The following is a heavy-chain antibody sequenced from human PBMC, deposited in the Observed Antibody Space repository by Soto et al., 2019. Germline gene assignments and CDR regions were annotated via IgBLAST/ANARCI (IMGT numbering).Heavy chain of an antibody. CDR3: ARQGYGDYKVDY. CDR2: IYYSGST. CDR1: GGSSSSHY. J-gene: IGHJ4*02. Sequence: PSETLSLTCTVSGGSSSSHYGSWIRQPPGKGLQWIGYIYYSGSTNYNPSLKSRVTISVDTSKNQFSLKLSSETAADTAVYYCARQGYGDYKVDYRGQGTLVTVSS. D-gene: IGHD4-17*01. V-gene: IGHV4-59*08.